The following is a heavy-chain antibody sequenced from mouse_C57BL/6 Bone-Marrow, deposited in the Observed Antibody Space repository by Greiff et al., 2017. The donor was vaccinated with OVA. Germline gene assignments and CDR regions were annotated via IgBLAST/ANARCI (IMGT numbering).Heavy chain of an antibody. V-gene: IGHV14-3*01. CDR2: IDPANGNT. Sequence: EVQLQQSVAELVRPGASVKLSCTASGFNIKNTYMHWVKQRPEQGLEWIGRIDPANGNTKYAPKFQGKATITAAKSSNTAYLQLSILTSEDTAIYYCARNPLYGNYWYFDVWGTGTTVTVSS. D-gene: IGHD2-1*01. CDR1: GFNIKNTY. J-gene: IGHJ1*03. CDR3: ARNPLYGNYWYFDV.